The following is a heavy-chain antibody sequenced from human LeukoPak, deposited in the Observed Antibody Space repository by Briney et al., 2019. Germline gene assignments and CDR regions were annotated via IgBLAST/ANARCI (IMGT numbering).Heavy chain of an antibody. CDR1: AFTFSIYA. CDR2: ISGSGGST. V-gene: IGHV3-23*01. J-gene: IGHJ5*02. D-gene: IGHD1-26*01. Sequence: GGSLRLSCAASAFTFSIYAMSWVRQAPGKGLGWVSTISGSGGSTHYADSVKGRFTISRDNSKNTLYLQMNSLRADDTAVYYCARDNSVGETAWWFDPWGQGTLVTVSS. CDR3: ARDNSVGETAWWFDP.